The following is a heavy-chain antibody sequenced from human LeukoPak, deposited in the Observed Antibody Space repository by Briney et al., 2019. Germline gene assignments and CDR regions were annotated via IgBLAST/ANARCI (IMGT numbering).Heavy chain of an antibody. CDR2: IRYDGSNK. V-gene: IGHV3-30*02. CDR3: AKDQGWLLYWGGSFDY. J-gene: IGHJ4*02. Sequence: PGGSLRLSCAASGFTFSSYGMHWVRQAPGKGLEWVAFIRYDGSNKYYADSVKGRFTISRDNSKNTLYLQMNSLRAEDTAVYYCAKDQGWLLYWGGSFDYWGQGTLVTVSS. CDR1: GFTFSSYG. D-gene: IGHD2-2*02.